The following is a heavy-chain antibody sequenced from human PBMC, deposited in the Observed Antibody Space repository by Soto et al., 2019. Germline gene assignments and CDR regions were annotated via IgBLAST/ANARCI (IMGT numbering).Heavy chain of an antibody. CDR2: IYYSGST. CDR3: ARCRVEGTYYDFWSGLNWFDP. V-gene: IGHV4-39*01. J-gene: IGHJ5*02. D-gene: IGHD3-3*01. Sequence: SETLSLTCTVSGGSISSSSYYWGWIRQPPGKGLEWIGSIYYSGSTYYNPSLKSRVTISVDTSKNQFSLKLSSVTAADTAVYYCARCRVEGTYYDFWSGLNWFDPWGQGTLVTVSS. CDR1: GGSISSSSYY.